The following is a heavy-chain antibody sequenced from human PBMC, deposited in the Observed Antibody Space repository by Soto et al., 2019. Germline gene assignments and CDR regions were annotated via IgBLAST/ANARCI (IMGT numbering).Heavy chain of an antibody. CDR3: ARDRGYYGSGSYYNYYYYGMDV. Sequence: PSETLSLTCAVYGGSISSYYWSWIRQPPGKGLEWIGYIYYSGSTNYNPSLKSRVTISVDTSKNQFSLKLSSVTAADTAVYYCARDRGYYGSGSYYNYYYYGMDVWGQGTTVTVSS. CDR1: GGSISSYY. J-gene: IGHJ6*02. CDR2: IYYSGST. V-gene: IGHV4-59*01. D-gene: IGHD3-10*01.